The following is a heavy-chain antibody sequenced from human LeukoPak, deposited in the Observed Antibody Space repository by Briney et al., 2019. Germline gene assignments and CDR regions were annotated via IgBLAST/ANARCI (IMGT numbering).Heavy chain of an antibody. Sequence: ASVKVSCKASGGTFSSYVINWVRQAPGQGLEWMGGIIPIFGTANYAQKFQDRVTITADESTSPAYMELSSLRSEDTAIYYCASRLYCSNTRCRNFPFAYWGQGTLVTVSS. CDR2: IIPIFGTA. J-gene: IGHJ4*02. D-gene: IGHD2-2*01. CDR1: GGTFSSYV. CDR3: ASRLYCSNTRCRNFPFAY. V-gene: IGHV1-69*13.